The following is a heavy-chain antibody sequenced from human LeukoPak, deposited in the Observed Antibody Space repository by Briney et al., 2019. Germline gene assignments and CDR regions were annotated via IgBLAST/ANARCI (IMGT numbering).Heavy chain of an antibody. V-gene: IGHV3-30-3*01. D-gene: IGHD3-3*01. J-gene: IGHJ4*02. CDR1: GFTFNSYA. Sequence: PGGSLRLSCAASGFTFNSYAMHWVRQGPGKGLEWVAVMAHDGSNIYYAGSVQDRFTISRDDSKDTLYLQMNSLRLEDTAVYYCARASDRMYDEFWEGYFSSYFWGQGTLVTVSS. CDR3: ARASDRMYDEFWEGYFSSYF. CDR2: MAHDGSNI.